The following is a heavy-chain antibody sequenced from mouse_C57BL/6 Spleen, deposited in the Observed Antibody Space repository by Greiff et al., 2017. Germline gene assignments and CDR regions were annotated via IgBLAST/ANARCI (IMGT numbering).Heavy chain of an antibody. CDR1: GYTFTDYY. CDR3: ARGRDSHYDEDAMDY. J-gene: IGHJ4*01. D-gene: IGHD2-4*01. Sequence: QVQLQQSGAELVRPGASVKLSCKASGYTFTDYYINWVKQRPGQGLEWIARIYPGSGNTYYNEKFKGKATLTAEKSSSTAYMQLSSLTSEDSAVYFCARGRDSHYDEDAMDYWGQGTSVTVSS. V-gene: IGHV1-76*01. CDR2: IYPGSGNT.